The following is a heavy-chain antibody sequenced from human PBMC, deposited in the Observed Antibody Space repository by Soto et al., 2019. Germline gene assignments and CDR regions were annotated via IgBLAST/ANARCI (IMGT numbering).Heavy chain of an antibody. V-gene: IGHV4-31*03. CDR1: GGSIISGGYY. D-gene: IGHD3-22*01. CDR3: ASTTLRRYYYDSSAPRSFDY. CDR2: IYYSGST. J-gene: IGHJ4*02. Sequence: SETVSLTCTFSGGSIISGGYYWSWIRQHPGKGLEWIGYIYYSGSTYYNPSLKSRVTISVDTSKNQFSLKLSSVTAADTAVYYCASTTLRRYYYDSSAPRSFDYWGQGTLVTVSS.